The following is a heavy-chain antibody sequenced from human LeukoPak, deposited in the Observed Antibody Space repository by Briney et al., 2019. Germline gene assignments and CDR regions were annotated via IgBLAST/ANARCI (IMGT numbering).Heavy chain of an antibody. D-gene: IGHD3-9*01. V-gene: IGHV4-34*01. CDR3: XXGDYXILTGYWYYFDY. CDR2: INHSGST. CDR1: GGSFSGYY. J-gene: IGHJ4*02. Sequence: SETLXXTCAVYGGSFSGYYWSWIRQPPGKGLEWIGEINHSGSTNYNPSLKSRVTISVDTSKNQFSLKLSSGNAADTAVYYCXXGDYXILTGYWYYFDYWGQGTLVTVSS.